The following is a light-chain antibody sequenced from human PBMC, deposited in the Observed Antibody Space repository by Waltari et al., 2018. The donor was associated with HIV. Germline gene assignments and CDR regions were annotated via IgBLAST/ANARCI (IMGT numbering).Light chain of an antibody. CDR2: RNN. J-gene: IGLJ3*02. Sequence: QSVLTQPPSASGTPGQRVTIACSGSRSNIATTTVTWYQQLPGTAPKLLIYRNNQRPSGVPDRFSGSKSGTSASLAISGLQSEDEADYYCAAWDDNLNGWVFGGGTKLTVL. CDR1: RSNIATTT. V-gene: IGLV1-44*01. CDR3: AAWDDNLNGWV.